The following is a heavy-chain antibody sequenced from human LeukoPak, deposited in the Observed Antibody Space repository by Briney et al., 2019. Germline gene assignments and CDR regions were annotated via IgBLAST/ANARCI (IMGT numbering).Heavy chain of an antibody. CDR1: GFTFGDFA. Sequence: GGSLRLSCTASGFTFGDFAMSWVRQAPGKGLGWGVFIRSKAYGGTTEYAASVKGRFTISRDDSKSIAYLQMNSLKTEDTAVYYCTRVGYYYDSSGYYNYWGQGTLVTVSS. V-gene: IGHV3-49*04. CDR2: IRSKAYGGTT. D-gene: IGHD3-22*01. J-gene: IGHJ4*02. CDR3: TRVGYYYDSSGYYNY.